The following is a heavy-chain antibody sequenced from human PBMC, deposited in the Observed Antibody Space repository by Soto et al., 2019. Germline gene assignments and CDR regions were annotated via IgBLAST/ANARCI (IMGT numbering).Heavy chain of an antibody. CDR1: GYSFTSYW. Sequence: PGESLKISCKGSGYSFTSYWISWVRQMPGKGLEWMGRIDPSDSYTNYSPSFQGHVTISADKSISTAYLQWSSLKASDTAMYYCARGGEVPAPGLYYSYYSGTDVWGQGTRVTFPS. V-gene: IGHV5-10-1*01. J-gene: IGHJ6*02. CDR3: ARGGEVPAPGLYYSYYSGTDV. D-gene: IGHD2-21*01. CDR2: IDPSDSYT.